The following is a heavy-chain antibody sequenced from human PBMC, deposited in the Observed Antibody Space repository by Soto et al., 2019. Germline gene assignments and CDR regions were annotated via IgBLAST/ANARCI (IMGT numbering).Heavy chain of an antibody. J-gene: IGHJ5*02. Sequence: SLRLSCAASGFTFSSYWMHWVRQAPGKGLVWVSRINSDGSSTSYADSVKGRFTISRDNAKNTLYLQVNSLRAEDTAVYYCAREFDYDSSGPPWFDPWGQGTLVTVSS. D-gene: IGHD3-22*01. CDR3: AREFDYDSSGPPWFDP. V-gene: IGHV3-74*01. CDR2: INSDGSST. CDR1: GFTFSSYW.